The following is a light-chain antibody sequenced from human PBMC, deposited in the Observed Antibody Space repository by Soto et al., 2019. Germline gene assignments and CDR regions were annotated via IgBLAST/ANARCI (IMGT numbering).Light chain of an antibody. V-gene: IGLV2-14*01. CDR3: SSYTTIKTVI. J-gene: IGLJ2*01. CDR2: DVT. Sequence: QSALAQPASVSGSPGQSITISGTGTSSDVGAYNYVSWYHQHHPGKAPELIIYDVTDRPSGVSTRFSGSKSGNTASLTISGLQAEDEGDYYCSSYTTIKTVIFGGGTKLTVL. CDR1: SSDVGAYNY.